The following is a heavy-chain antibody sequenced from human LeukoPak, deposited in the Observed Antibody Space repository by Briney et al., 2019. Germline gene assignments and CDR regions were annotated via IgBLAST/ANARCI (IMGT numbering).Heavy chain of an antibody. Sequence: PGGSLRLSCAASGLTFSSYGMHWVRQAPGKGLEWVSGINWNGGSTGYADSVKGRFTISRDNAKNSLYLQMNSLRAEDTALYHCARVVNYDILTGSSTGIVFDYWGQGTLVTVSS. CDR2: INWNGGST. J-gene: IGHJ4*02. CDR3: ARVVNYDILTGSSTGIVFDY. CDR1: GLTFSSYG. D-gene: IGHD3-9*01. V-gene: IGHV3-20*01.